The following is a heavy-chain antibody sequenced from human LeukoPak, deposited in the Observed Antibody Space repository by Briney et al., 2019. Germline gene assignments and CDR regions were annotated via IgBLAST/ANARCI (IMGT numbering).Heavy chain of an antibody. CDR3: VKGSDSSGFYYFDN. D-gene: IGHD3-22*01. J-gene: IGHJ4*02. CDR1: GFTLSKFG. V-gene: IGHV3-64D*06. Sequence: PGGTLRLSCAASGFTLSKFGMQWVRQGPGKGLEHVSTLTGNGGYAYYADFVKGRFTISRDNSKNTLYLQMSSLRTEDTAVYYCVKGSDSSGFYYFDNWGQGTLVTVSS. CDR2: LTGNGGYA.